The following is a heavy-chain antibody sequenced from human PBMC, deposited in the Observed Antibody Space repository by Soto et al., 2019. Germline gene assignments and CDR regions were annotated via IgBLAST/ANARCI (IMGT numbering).Heavy chain of an antibody. Sequence: QVQLVQSGAEVKKPGASVKVSCKASGYTFTSYAMHWVRQAPGQRLEWMGWINAGNGNTKYSQKFQGRVTITRDTSASTAYIELSSLRSEDTAVYYCAREGCSGGSCYPMGAFDIWGQGTMVTVSS. CDR1: GYTFTSYA. D-gene: IGHD2-15*01. CDR3: AREGCSGGSCYPMGAFDI. J-gene: IGHJ3*02. CDR2: INAGNGNT. V-gene: IGHV1-3*01.